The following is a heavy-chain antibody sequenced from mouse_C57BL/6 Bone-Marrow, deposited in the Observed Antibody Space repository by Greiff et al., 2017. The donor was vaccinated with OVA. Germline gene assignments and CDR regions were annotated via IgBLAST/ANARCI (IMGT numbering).Heavy chain of an antibody. CDR1: GYTFTDYE. Sequence: QVQLKESGAELVRPGASVTLSCKASGYTFTDYEMHWVKQTPVHGLEWIGAIDPETGGTAYNQKFKGKAILTADKSSSTAYMELRSLTSEDSAVYYCTRLRWFFFDYGGQGTTLTVSS. J-gene: IGHJ2*01. CDR3: TRLRWFFFDY. V-gene: IGHV1-15*01. CDR2: IDPETGGT. D-gene: IGHD2-3*01.